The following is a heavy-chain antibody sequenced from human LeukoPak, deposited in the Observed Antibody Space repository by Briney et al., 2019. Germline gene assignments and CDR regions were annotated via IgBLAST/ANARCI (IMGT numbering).Heavy chain of an antibody. Sequence: ASETLSLTCTVSGGSISSGGYYWSWIRQHPGKGLEWIGYIYYSGSTYYNPSLESRVTISVDTSKNQFSLKLSSVTAADTAVYYCAREENFYDSSSVRAFDIWGQGTMVTVSS. D-gene: IGHD3-22*01. CDR1: GGSISSGGYY. CDR2: IYYSGST. J-gene: IGHJ3*02. CDR3: AREENFYDSSSVRAFDI. V-gene: IGHV4-31*03.